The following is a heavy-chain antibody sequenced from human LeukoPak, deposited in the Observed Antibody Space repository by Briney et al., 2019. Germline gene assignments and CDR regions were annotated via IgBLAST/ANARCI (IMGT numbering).Heavy chain of an antibody. V-gene: IGHV1-69*04. D-gene: IGHD3-22*01. CDR1: GGTSNSHA. CDR3: ATTNDGGGYQWGDFFDF. J-gene: IGHJ4*02. Sequence: SVKVSCKASGGTSNSHAISWVRQAPGQGLEWMGRIIPNLGTTNRAQDFQDRVTLTADKSTNTAYMELTSLTSDDTAVYYCATTNDGGGYQWGDFFDFWGQGTLVTVSS. CDR2: IIPNLGTT.